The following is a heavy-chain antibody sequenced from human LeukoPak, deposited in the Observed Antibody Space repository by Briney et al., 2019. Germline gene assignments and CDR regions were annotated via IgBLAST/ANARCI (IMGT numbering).Heavy chain of an antibody. CDR3: ARGRGRLDY. Sequence: PSETLSLTCAVYGGSFSGYYWSWIRQPPGKGLEWIGEMNHSGSSNYNPSLKSRVTISVDTSKNQFSPKVSSVTAADTAVYYCARGRGRLDYWGQGTLVTVSS. D-gene: IGHD3-10*01. J-gene: IGHJ4*02. CDR1: GGSFSGYY. CDR2: MNHSGSS. V-gene: IGHV4-34*01.